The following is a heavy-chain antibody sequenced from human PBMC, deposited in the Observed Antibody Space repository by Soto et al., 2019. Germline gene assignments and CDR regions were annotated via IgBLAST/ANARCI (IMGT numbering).Heavy chain of an antibody. J-gene: IGHJ6*02. CDR2: IIPIFGTA. CDR1: GGTFSSYA. Sequence: SVKVSCKASGGTFSSYAISWVRQAPGQGLEWMGGIIPIFGTANYAQKFQGRVTITADKSTSTAYMELSSLRSEDTAVYYCASGTDRTRYPLIPYSYYYGMDVWGQGTTVTVSS. D-gene: IGHD3-22*01. CDR3: ASGTDRTRYPLIPYSYYYGMDV. V-gene: IGHV1-69*06.